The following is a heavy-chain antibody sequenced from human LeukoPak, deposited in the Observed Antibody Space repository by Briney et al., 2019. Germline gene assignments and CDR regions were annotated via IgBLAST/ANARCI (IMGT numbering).Heavy chain of an antibody. V-gene: IGHV1-8*01. CDR3: ARGLGITMVRGVILERDWFDP. D-gene: IGHD3-10*01. J-gene: IGHJ5*02. CDR1: GYTFTSYD. CDR2: MNPNSGNT. Sequence: ASVKVSCKASGYTFTSYDINWVRQATGQGLEWMGWMNPNSGNTGYAQKFQGRVTMTRNTSISTAYMELSSLRSEDTAVYYCARGLGITMVRGVILERDWFDPWGQGTLVTVSS.